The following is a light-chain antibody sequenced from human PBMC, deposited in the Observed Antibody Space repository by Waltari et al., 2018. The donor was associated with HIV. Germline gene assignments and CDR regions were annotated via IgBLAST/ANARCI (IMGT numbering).Light chain of an antibody. CDR2: EVT. J-gene: IGLJ2*01. Sequence: QSALTQPASVSGSPGQSISISCTEASSDIGNSNLVSWYQHHTGRAPKLLIFEVTKRPSGVSIRSSGSKSGNTASLTISDLQAEDEADYYCCSYASSGTLVVFGGGTRVTVL. V-gene: IGLV2-23*02. CDR1: SSDIGNSNL. CDR3: CSYASSGTLVV.